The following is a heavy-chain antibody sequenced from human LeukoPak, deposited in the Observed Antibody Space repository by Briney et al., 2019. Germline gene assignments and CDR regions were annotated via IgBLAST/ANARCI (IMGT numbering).Heavy chain of an antibody. CDR2: INPNSGGT. V-gene: IGHV1-2*02. J-gene: IGHJ5*02. Sequence: ASVKVSCKASGYTFTGYYMHWVRQAPGQGLEWMGWINPNSGGTNYAQKFQGRVTMTRDTSISTAYMELSRLRSDDTAVYYCARDIVVVPTNWLDPWGQGTLVTVSS. D-gene: IGHD2-2*01. CDR1: GYTFTGYY. CDR3: ARDIVVVPTNWLDP.